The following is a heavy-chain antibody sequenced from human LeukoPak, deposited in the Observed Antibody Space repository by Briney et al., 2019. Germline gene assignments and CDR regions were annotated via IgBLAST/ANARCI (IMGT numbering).Heavy chain of an antibody. CDR1: GFTFSSYA. J-gene: IGHJ4*02. CDR3: AKEGVDYGSGSYSAYYFDY. V-gene: IGHV3-23*01. CDR2: ISGSGGST. Sequence: GGSLRLSCAASGFTFSSYAMSWVRQAPGKGLEWVSAISGSGGSTYYADSVKGRFTISRDNSKNTLYLQMNSLRAEDTAVYYCAKEGVDYGSGSYSAYYFDYWGQGTLVTVSS. D-gene: IGHD3-10*01.